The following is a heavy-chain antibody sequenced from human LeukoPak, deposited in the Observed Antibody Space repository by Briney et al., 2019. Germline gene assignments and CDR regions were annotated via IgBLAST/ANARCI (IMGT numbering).Heavy chain of an antibody. Sequence: SETLSLTCAVYGGSFSGYYWSWIRQPPGKGLEWIGEINHSGSTNCNPSLKSRVTISVDTSKNQFSLKLSSVTAADTAVYYCARKVQWLVPNFDYWGQGTLVTVSS. CDR2: INHSGST. D-gene: IGHD6-19*01. CDR3: ARKVQWLVPNFDY. CDR1: GGSFSGYY. J-gene: IGHJ4*02. V-gene: IGHV4-34*01.